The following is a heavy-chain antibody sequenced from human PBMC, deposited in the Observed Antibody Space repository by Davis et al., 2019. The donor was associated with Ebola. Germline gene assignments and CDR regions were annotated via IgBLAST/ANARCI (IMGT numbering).Heavy chain of an antibody. CDR2: ISYDGRNK. CDR1: GFTFETFG. J-gene: IGHJ4*02. V-gene: IGHV3-30*18. CDR3: AKDHRFIVAAVTGLDY. D-gene: IGHD5-12*01. Sequence: GGSLRLSCAASGFTFETFGMNWARQAPGKGLEWVAVISYDGRNKFYADSVKGRFTIHRDNSKNTVYLQMDSLRAEDTAVYFCAKDHRFIVAAVTGLDYWGQGTPVTVSS.